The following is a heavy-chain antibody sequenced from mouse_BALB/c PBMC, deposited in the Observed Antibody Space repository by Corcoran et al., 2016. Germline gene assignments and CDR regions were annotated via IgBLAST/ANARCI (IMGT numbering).Heavy chain of an antibody. CDR3: ARWDCYFDV. J-gene: IGHJ1*01. V-gene: IGHV14-3*02. CDR2: IDPANGNT. CDR1: GFNIKDTY. Sequence: EVQLQQSGAELVKPGASVKLSCTASGFNIKDTYMHWVKQRPEQGLEWIGRIDPANGNTKYDPKFQGKATITADTSSNTAYLQLSSLTSEDTAVYYGARWDCYFDVWGAGTTVTVSS.